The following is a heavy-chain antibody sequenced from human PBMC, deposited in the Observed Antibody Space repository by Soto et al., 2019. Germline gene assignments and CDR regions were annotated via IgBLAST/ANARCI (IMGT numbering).Heavy chain of an antibody. V-gene: IGHV1-18*01. CDR1: GYTLNSYG. CDR2: ISVYNGNT. J-gene: IGHJ4*02. D-gene: IGHD7-27*01. Sequence: QVQLVQSGGEVKKPGASVRVSCKASGYTLNSYGISWVRQAPGQGLEWMGWISVYNGNTNYAQNLQGRVTMTTDTSTSTDYMELRSLRSDDTAMYYCAGDNYNWGRFDCWGQGTLVTVSS. CDR3: AGDNYNWGRFDC.